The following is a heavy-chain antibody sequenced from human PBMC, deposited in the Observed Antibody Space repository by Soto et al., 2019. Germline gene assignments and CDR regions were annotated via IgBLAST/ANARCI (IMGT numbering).Heavy chain of an antibody. V-gene: IGHV1-69*13. CDR3: ARFAVAGTGWFDP. CDR1: GGTFSSYA. J-gene: IGHJ5*02. D-gene: IGHD6-19*01. Sequence: GASVKVSCKASGGTFSSYAISWVRRAPGQGLEWMGGIIPIFGTANYAQKFQGRVTITADESTSTAYMELSSLRSEDTAVYYCARFAVAGTGWFDPWGQGTLVTVSS. CDR2: IIPIFGTA.